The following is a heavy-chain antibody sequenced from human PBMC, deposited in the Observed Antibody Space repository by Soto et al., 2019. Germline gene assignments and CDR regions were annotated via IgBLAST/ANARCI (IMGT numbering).Heavy chain of an antibody. CDR3: ASGWFGEFVYYFDY. V-gene: IGHV1-8*01. Sequence: ASLKVCCKAPGDTFTSYDINWVRQATGKGLEWMGWMNPNSGNTGYAQKFQGRVTMTTDTSTSTAYMELRSLRSDDTAVYYCASGWFGEFVYYFDYWGQGTLVTVSS. D-gene: IGHD3-10*01. CDR2: MNPNSGNT. J-gene: IGHJ4*02. CDR1: GDTFTSYD.